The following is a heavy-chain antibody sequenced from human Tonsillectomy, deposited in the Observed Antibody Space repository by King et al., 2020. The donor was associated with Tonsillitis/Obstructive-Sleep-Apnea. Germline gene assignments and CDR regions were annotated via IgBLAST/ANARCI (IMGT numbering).Heavy chain of an antibody. CDR1: GFSFRNYG. CDR3: AKDFSDGGNPNPLFDY. J-gene: IGHJ4*02. D-gene: IGHD4-23*01. V-gene: IGHV3-30*18. Sequence: VQLVESGGGVVQPGRSLRLSCEASGFSFRNYGMHWVRQAPGKGLEWVAVISYDGSNKYYADSVKGRFTISRDNSKNTLYLQMNSLRAEDTAVYYCAKDFSDGGNPNPLFDYWGQGTLVTVSS. CDR2: ISYDGSNK.